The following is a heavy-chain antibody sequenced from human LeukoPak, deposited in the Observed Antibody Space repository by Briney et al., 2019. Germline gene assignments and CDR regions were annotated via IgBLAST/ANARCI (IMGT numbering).Heavy chain of an antibody. V-gene: IGHV3-7*01. Sequence: GGSLRLSCAASGFTFSSYWMSWVRQAPGKGLEWVANIKQNGSEKYYVDSVKGRFTISRDNAKNSLYLQMNSLRAEDTAVYYCARVYRGSGSYYPIDYWGQGTLVTVSS. CDR2: IKQNGSEK. CDR3: ARVYRGSGSYYPIDY. CDR1: GFTFSSYW. D-gene: IGHD1-26*01. J-gene: IGHJ4*02.